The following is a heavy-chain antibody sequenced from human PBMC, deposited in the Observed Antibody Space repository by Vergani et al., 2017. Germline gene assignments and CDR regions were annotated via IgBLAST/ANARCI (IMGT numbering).Heavy chain of an antibody. CDR3: ARWTSSGWYSFRYFDY. Sequence: QVQLVESGGGLVKPGGSLRLSCAASGFTFSSYAMHWVRQAPGKGLEWVAVISYDGSNKYYADSVKGRFTISRDNSKNTLYLQMNSLRAEDTAVYYYARWTSSGWYSFRYFDYWGQGTLVTVSS. D-gene: IGHD6-19*01. J-gene: IGHJ4*02. CDR2: ISYDGSNK. V-gene: IGHV3-30*01. CDR1: GFTFSSYA.